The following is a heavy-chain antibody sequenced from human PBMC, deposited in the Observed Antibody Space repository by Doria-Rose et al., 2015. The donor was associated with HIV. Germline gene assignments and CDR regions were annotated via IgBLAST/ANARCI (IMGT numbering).Heavy chain of an antibody. CDR3: AKAPIIGPKYYFYMDV. D-gene: IGHD3-3*01. CDR2: IGWDSGAK. V-gene: IGHV3-9*01. J-gene: IGHJ6*03. CDR1: GFSFESYA. Sequence: VQLVQSGGGLVQPGRSLRLSCVGSGFSFESYAMHWVRLAPGKGLEWVAGIGWDSGAKGNVDSVEGRFTISRDNAKKSVYLEMRSLRPEDTAFYYCAKAPIIGPKYYFYMDVWGKGTSVSVSS.